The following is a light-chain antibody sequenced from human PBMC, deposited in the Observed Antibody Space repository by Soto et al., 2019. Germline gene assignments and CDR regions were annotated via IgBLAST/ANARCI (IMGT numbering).Light chain of an antibody. CDR1: QSVSSSY. Sequence: EIVLTQSPGILSLSTGERVTLSCRASQSVSSSYLAWYQQIPGQAPRLLIYGASSRATAIPDTFSGSGSGTDFTLTISRLEPEDFAVYFCQQYGSSPWTFGQGTKVDIK. V-gene: IGKV3-20*01. J-gene: IGKJ1*01. CDR3: QQYGSSPWT. CDR2: GAS.